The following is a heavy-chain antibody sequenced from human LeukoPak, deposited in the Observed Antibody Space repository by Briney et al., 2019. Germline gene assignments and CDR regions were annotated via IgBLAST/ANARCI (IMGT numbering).Heavy chain of an antibody. CDR3: AGSYDSSGYPFDY. CDR1: GGSISSGGYY. CDR2: IYYSGST. D-gene: IGHD3-22*01. J-gene: IGHJ4*02. V-gene: IGHV4-61*08. Sequence: SETLSLTCTVSGGSISSGGYYWSWIRQHPGTGLEWIGYIYYSGSTNYNPSLKSRVTISVDTSKNQFSLKLSSVTAADTAVYYCAGSYDSSGYPFDYWGQGTLVTVSS.